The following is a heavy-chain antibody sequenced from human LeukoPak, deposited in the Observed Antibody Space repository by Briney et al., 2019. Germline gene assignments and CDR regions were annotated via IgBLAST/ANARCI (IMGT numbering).Heavy chain of an antibody. CDR1: GYTFTSYY. D-gene: IGHD3-3*01. J-gene: IGHJ6*03. Sequence: SVKVSCKASGYTFTSYYMHWVRQAPGQGLEWMGGIIPIFGTANYAQKFQGRVTITADESTSTAYMELSSLRSEDTAVYYCARDSGTNYDFWSGPYYYYMDVWGKGTTVTVSS. CDR2: IIPIFGTA. CDR3: ARDSGTNYDFWSGPYYYYMDV. V-gene: IGHV1-69*13.